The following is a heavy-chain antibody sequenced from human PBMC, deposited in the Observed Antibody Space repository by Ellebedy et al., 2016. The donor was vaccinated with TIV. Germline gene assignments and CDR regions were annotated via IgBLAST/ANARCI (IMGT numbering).Heavy chain of an antibody. CDR3: ARRITGTYGDDALDI. Sequence: GGSLRLSCAASGFTFSDYYMIWIRQAPGKGLEWVSYISNSGSTIYYADSVKGRFTISRDNAKNSLSLLMNSLRAEDTAVYYCARRITGTYGDDALDIWGQGTMVTVSS. J-gene: IGHJ3*02. CDR1: GFTFSDYY. V-gene: IGHV3-11*01. D-gene: IGHD1-20*01. CDR2: ISNSGSTI.